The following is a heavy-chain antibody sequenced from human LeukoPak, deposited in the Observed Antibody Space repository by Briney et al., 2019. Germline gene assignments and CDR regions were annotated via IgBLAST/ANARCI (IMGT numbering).Heavy chain of an antibody. CDR3: ARTQDGDYGDFLGYLDL. Sequence: ASVKVSCKASGYTFNSYGISWVRQAPGQGLEWMGWISAYNGVTSYAQKVQGRVTMTTDTSTGTAYLDLRSLTSDDTAVYYCARTQDGDYGDFLGYLDLWGQGTLATVSS. CDR1: GYTFNSYG. J-gene: IGHJ5*02. CDR2: ISAYNGVT. D-gene: IGHD4-17*01. V-gene: IGHV1-18*01.